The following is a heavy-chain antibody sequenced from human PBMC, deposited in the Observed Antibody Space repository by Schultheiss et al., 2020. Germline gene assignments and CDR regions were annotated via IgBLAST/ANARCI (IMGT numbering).Heavy chain of an antibody. CDR3: ARPTYGDSPYYFDY. V-gene: IGHV3-21*01. CDR1: GFTFSSYS. Sequence: GGSLRLSCAASGFTFSSYSMNWVRQAPGKGLEWVSSISSSSSYIYYADSVKGRFTISRDNAKNSLYLQMNSLRAEGTAVYYCARPTYGDSPYYFDYWGQGTLVTVCS. J-gene: IGHJ4*02. D-gene: IGHD4-17*01. CDR2: ISSSSSYI.